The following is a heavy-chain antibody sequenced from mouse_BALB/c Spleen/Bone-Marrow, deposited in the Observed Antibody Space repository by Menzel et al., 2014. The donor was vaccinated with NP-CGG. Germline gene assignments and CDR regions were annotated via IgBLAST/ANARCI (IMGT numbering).Heavy chain of an antibody. CDR2: ISSGGGYT. Sequence: DVQLVESGGDLVKPGGPLKLPCAASGFTFSTYGMSWVRQTPDKRLEWVATISSGGGYTYYPDSVKGRFTISRDNANNPLYLQMSSLKSEDTAMYYCTRQRNWDHYAMDSWGPGTSVTVFS. V-gene: IGHV5-6*01. CDR3: TRQRNWDHYAMDS. J-gene: IGHJ4*01. D-gene: IGHD4-1*01. CDR1: GFTFSTYG.